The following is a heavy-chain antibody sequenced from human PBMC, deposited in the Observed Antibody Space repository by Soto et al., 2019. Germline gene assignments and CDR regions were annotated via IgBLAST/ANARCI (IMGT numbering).Heavy chain of an antibody. CDR1: GFTFNNYA. D-gene: IGHD4-17*01. V-gene: IGHV3-23*01. CDR2: ISGGGGST. Sequence: EVQLLESGGGLVQPGGSLRLSCAASGFTFNNYAMSWVRQAPGKGLEWVSGISGGGGSTYYADSVKGRFTISRDNSKNTLFLQMNSLRAEDTAVYYCVRPRYYGGKFAYGMDVWGQVTTVTVSS. CDR3: VRPRYYGGKFAYGMDV. J-gene: IGHJ6*02.